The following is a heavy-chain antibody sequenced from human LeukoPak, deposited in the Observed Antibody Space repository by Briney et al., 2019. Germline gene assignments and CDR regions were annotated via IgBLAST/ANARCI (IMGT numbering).Heavy chain of an antibody. CDR3: AKDKQGGDYYDSSGPFDY. V-gene: IGHV3-9*01. J-gene: IGHJ4*02. Sequence: GGSLRLSCAASGFTFDDYAMHWVRQAPGTGLEWVSGISWSSGSIAYADSVKGRFSISRDKAKNSLYLQMNSLRAEDTALYYCAKDKQGGDYYDSSGPFDYWGQGTLVTVSS. D-gene: IGHD3-22*01. CDR1: GFTFDDYA. CDR2: ISWSSGSI.